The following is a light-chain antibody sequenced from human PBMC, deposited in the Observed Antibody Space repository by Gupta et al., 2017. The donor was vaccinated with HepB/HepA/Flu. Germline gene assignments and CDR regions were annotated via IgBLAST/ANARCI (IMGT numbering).Light chain of an antibody. CDR2: DVS. CDR1: SSDLGSYNY. CDR3: CSYAGSYAYVI. V-gene: IGLV2-11*01. J-gene: IGLJ2*01. Sequence: YAPTQPLSVSGSPGQSVTISCTGTSSDLGSYNYVSWYQQPPGKPPKLMISDVSKRPSGIPERFSGSKSVNTAALTNSGLQDEDEADYYCCSYAGSYAYVIFGGGTQLTVL.